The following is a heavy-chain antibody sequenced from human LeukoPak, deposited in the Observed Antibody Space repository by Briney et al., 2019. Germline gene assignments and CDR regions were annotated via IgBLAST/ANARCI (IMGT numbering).Heavy chain of an antibody. CDR1: GGSISSSSYY. CDR2: IYYSGST. J-gene: IGHJ4*02. CDR3: AIHQQLDDY. V-gene: IGHV4-39*07. Sequence: ASETLSLTCTVSGGSISSSSYYWGWIRQPPGKGLEWIGSIYYSGSTYYNPSLKSRVTISVDTSKNQFSLKLSSVTAADTAVYYCAIHQQLDDYWGQGTLVTVSS. D-gene: IGHD6-13*01.